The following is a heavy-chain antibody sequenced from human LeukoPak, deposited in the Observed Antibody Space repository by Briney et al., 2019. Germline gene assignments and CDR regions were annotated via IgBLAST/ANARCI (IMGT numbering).Heavy chain of an antibody. CDR3: ARSAAAGRIVATFAY. D-gene: IGHD5-12*01. CDR2: ISYDGINK. CDR1: GFTFSSYA. J-gene: IGHJ4*02. V-gene: IGHV3-30*04. Sequence: GGSLRLSCAASGFTFSSYAMHWVRQAPGKGLEWVAVISYDGINKYYADSVKGRFTISQDNPKNTLYLHMNSLRAEDTAVYYCARSAAAGRIVATFAYWGQGTLVTVSS.